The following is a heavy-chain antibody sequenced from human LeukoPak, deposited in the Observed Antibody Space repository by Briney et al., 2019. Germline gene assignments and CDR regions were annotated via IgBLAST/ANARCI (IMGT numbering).Heavy chain of an antibody. D-gene: IGHD2-15*01. J-gene: IGHJ5*02. CDR2: MNPNSGNT. V-gene: IGHV1-8*01. CDR1: GYTFTSYD. Sequence: GASVKVSCKASGYTFTSYDINWVRQATGQGLEWMGWMNPNSGNTGYAQKYQGRVTMTRNTSISTAYMELSSLRSEDTAVYYCARGGYCSGGSYSYNWFDPWGQGTLVTVSS. CDR3: ARGGYCSGGSYSYNWFDP.